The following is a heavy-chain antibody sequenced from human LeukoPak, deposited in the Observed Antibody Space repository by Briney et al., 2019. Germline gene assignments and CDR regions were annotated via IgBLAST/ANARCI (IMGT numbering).Heavy chain of an antibody. V-gene: IGHV4-39*07. CDR1: GGSISSSTYY. CDR3: ARTYCRGGSCHFDY. Sequence: PSETLSLTCTVSGGSISSSTYYWGWLRQPPGKGLEWIGYIYYSGSTYSNPSLKSRVTISVDTSKNQISLKLSSVTAADTAVYYCARTYCRGGSCHFDYWGQGTLVTVSS. CDR2: IYYSGST. D-gene: IGHD2-15*01. J-gene: IGHJ4*02.